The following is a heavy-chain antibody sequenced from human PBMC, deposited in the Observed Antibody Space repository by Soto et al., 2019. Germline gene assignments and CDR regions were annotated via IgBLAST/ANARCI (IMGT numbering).Heavy chain of an antibody. Sequence: QVQLQQWGAGLLKPSETLSLTCAVYGGSFSGYYWSWIRQPPGKGLEWIGEINHSGSTNYNPSLKSRVTISVDTSKNQFSLKLRSVTAADTAVYYCARGKPGYSKDAFDIWGQGTMVTVSS. CDR1: GGSFSGYY. CDR3: ARGKPGYSKDAFDI. CDR2: INHSGST. D-gene: IGHD4-4*01. J-gene: IGHJ3*02. V-gene: IGHV4-34*01.